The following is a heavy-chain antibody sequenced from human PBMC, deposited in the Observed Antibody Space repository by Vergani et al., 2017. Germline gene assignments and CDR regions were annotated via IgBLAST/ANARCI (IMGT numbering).Heavy chain of an antibody. J-gene: IGHJ4*02. V-gene: IGHV3-21*05. Sequence: EVQLVESGGGLVQPGRSLRLSCAASGFTFSSYSMNWVRQAPGKGLEWVSYISSSSSYIYYADSVKGRFTISRDNAKNSLYLQMNSLRAEDTAVYYCARDYRGYDSSGYYYYWGQGTLVTVSS. D-gene: IGHD3-22*01. CDR2: ISSSSSYI. CDR3: ARDYRGYDSSGYYYY. CDR1: GFTFSSYS.